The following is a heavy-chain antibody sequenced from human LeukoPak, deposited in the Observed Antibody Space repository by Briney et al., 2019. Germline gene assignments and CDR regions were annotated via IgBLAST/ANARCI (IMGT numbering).Heavy chain of an antibody. J-gene: IGHJ6*02. V-gene: IGHV7-4-1*02. CDR3: ARDQYYGSGYGMDV. CDR1: GGTFSSYA. CDR2: INTNTGNP. Sequence: GASVKVSCKASGGTFSSYAISWVRQAPGQGLEWMGWINTNTGNPTYAQGFTGRFVFSLDTSVSTAYLQISSLKAEDTAVYYCARDQYYGSGYGMDVWGQGTTVTVSS. D-gene: IGHD3-10*01.